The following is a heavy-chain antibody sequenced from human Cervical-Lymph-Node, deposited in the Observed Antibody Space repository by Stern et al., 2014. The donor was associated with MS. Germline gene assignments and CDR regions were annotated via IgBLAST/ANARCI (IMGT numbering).Heavy chain of an antibody. CDR2: ISSTATYI. J-gene: IGHJ4*02. D-gene: IGHD2-15*01. V-gene: IGHV3-21*01. Sequence: VQLVQSGGGLVKPGGSLRLSCAASGFTFSRYSMNWVRQAPGKGLAWVSSISSTATYIYYSDSVRGRFTISRDNAKTALFLQMNSLRVEDTAVYYCAKYCSDSICNGFDHWGQGALVTVSS. CDR1: GFTFSRYS. CDR3: AKYCSDSICNGFDH.